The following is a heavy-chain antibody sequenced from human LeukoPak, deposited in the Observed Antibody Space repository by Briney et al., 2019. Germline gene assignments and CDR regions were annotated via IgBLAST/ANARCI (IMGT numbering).Heavy chain of an antibody. V-gene: IGHV3-15*01. CDR1: GFTFNKAW. Sequence: GGSLRLSCAASGFTFNKAWMSWVRQAPGKGLEWVGRIKSETHGGTTEYAAPVKGRFTISRDDSIHTLYLQMNSLKTEDTAVYYCTTSSSPGIDYWGQGTLVTVSS. D-gene: IGHD6-6*01. CDR3: TTSSSPGIDY. CDR2: IKSETHGGTT. J-gene: IGHJ4*02.